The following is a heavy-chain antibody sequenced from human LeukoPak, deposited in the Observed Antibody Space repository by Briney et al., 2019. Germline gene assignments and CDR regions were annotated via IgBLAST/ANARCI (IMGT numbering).Heavy chain of an antibody. J-gene: IGHJ6*03. CDR1: GGSISSYY. V-gene: IGHV4-59*05. D-gene: IGHD3-16*01. Sequence: SETLSLTCTVSGGSISSYYWSWIRQPPGKGLEWIGSIYYSGSTYYNPSLKSRVTISVDTSKNQFSLKLSSVTAADTAMYYCARVKDPGGYYYYYYMDVWGKGTTVTVSS. CDR2: IYYSGST. CDR3: ARVKDPGGYYYYYYMDV.